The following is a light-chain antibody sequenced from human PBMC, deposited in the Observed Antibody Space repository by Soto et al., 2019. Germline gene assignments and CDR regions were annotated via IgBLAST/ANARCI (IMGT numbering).Light chain of an antibody. V-gene: IGLV2-8*01. Sequence: QSVLTQPPSAYGSPAQSVTISCNGTSSDVGAYKYVSWYQQYPGKAPKLMIYEVTKRPSGVPDRFSGSKSGNTASLTVSGLQAEDEADYYCTSYVGNDIWVFGGGTKLTVL. CDR3: TSYVGNDIWV. CDR1: SSDVGAYKY. CDR2: EVT. J-gene: IGLJ3*02.